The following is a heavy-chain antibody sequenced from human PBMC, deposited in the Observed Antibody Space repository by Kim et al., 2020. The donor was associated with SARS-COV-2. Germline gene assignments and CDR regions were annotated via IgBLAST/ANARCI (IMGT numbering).Heavy chain of an antibody. J-gene: IGHJ4*02. D-gene: IGHD3-22*01. CDR1: GYTFTSYA. CDR3: ARDLASVYYDSSGYYSHD. Sequence: VKVSCKASGYTFTSYAMNWVRQAPGQGLEWMGWINTNTGNPTYAQGFTGRFVFSLDTSVSTAYLQISSLKAEDTAVYYCARDLASVYYDSSGYYSHDWGQGTLVTVSS. V-gene: IGHV7-4-1*02. CDR2: INTNTGNP.